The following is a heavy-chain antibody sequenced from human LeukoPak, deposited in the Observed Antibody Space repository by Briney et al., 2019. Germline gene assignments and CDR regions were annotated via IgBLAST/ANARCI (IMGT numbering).Heavy chain of an antibody. J-gene: IGHJ4*02. CDR2: ISAYNGNT. Sequence: ASVKVSCKASGYTFTSYGISWVRQAPGQGLEWMGWISAYNGNTNYAQKFQGRVTMTRNTSISTAYMELSSLRSEDTAVYYCARGWRPYDYGDYDYFDYWGQGTLVTVSS. V-gene: IGHV1-18*01. D-gene: IGHD4-17*01. CDR1: GYTFTSYG. CDR3: ARGWRPYDYGDYDYFDY.